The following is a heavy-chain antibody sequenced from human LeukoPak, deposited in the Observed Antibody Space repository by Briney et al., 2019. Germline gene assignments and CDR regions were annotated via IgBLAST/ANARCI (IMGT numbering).Heavy chain of an antibody. CDR2: INHSGST. Sequence: SETLSLTCAVYGGSFSGYYWSWIRQPPGKGLEWIGEINHSGSTNYNPSLKSRVTISVDTSKNQFSLKLSSVTAADTAVYYCARGVNLNYYDSSGYYHIDYWGQGTLVTVSS. D-gene: IGHD3-22*01. CDR1: GGSFSGYY. CDR3: ARGVNLNYYDSSGYYHIDY. V-gene: IGHV4-34*01. J-gene: IGHJ4*02.